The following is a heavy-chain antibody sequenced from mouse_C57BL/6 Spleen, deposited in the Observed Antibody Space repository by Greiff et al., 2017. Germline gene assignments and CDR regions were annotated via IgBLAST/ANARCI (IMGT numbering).Heavy chain of an antibody. Sequence: EVQLQQSGPELVKPGASVKISCKASGYTFTDYYMNWVKQSHGKSLEWIGDINPNNGGTSYNQKFKGKATLTVDKSSSTAYMELRSLTSEDSAVYYCARGGYALDYWGQGTTLTVSS. D-gene: IGHD2-2*01. CDR1: GYTFTDYY. CDR2: INPNNGGT. J-gene: IGHJ2*01. V-gene: IGHV1-26*01. CDR3: ARGGYALDY.